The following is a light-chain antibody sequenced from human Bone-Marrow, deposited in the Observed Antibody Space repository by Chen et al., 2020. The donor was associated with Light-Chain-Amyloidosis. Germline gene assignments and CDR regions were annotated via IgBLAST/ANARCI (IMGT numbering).Light chain of an antibody. V-gene: IGLV3-25*03. CDR3: QSADSSGTYEVI. CDR1: DLPTKY. J-gene: IGLJ2*01. Sequence: SYELPQPPSVSLSPGQPARITCSGDDLPTKYAYWYQQKPGQAPLLVIHRDTERPSGISERFSGSSSGTTATLTISGVQAEDEADYHCQSADSSGTYEVIFGGGTKLTVL. CDR2: RDT.